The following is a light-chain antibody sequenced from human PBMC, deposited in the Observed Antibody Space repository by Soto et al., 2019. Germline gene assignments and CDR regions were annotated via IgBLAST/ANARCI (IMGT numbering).Light chain of an antibody. CDR3: QQYGSPYT. CDR2: GAS. Sequence: EIVLTQSPGTLSLSPGARATLSCRASQSVSSSYLAWYQQKPGQAPRLLIYGASSRATGIPDRFSGSGSGTDFTLTISRLEPEGSAVYYCQQYGSPYTFGQGTKLEIK. CDR1: QSVSSSY. V-gene: IGKV3-20*01. J-gene: IGKJ2*01.